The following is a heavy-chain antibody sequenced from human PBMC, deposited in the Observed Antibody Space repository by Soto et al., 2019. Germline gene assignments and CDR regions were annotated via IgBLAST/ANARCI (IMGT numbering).Heavy chain of an antibody. Sequence: QVQLVQSGAEVKKPGASVEVSCKASGYTFTSYGISWVRQAPGQGLEWMGWISAYNGNTNHEQKLQGRVTMTTDTSTSTADMELRSRRSDFTAVYYCARLNLGDAVDIWGQGTMVTVSS. CDR3: ARLNLGDAVDI. CDR2: ISAYNGNT. V-gene: IGHV1-18*01. J-gene: IGHJ3*02. CDR1: GYTFTSYG. D-gene: IGHD3-10*01.